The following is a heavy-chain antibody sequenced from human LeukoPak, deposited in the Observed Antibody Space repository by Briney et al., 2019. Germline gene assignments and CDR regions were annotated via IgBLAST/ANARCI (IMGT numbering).Heavy chain of an antibody. Sequence: GESLKISCKGSGYSFTSYWIGWVRQMPGKGLEWMGIIYPDDSDTTYSPSFQGQVTISADKSISTAYLHWSSLKPWDTAMYYCARRAYGDYVYDAIDIWGQGTMVTVSS. CDR1: GYSFTSYW. CDR2: IYPDDSDT. V-gene: IGHV5-51*01. D-gene: IGHD4-17*01. J-gene: IGHJ3*02. CDR3: ARRAYGDYVYDAIDI.